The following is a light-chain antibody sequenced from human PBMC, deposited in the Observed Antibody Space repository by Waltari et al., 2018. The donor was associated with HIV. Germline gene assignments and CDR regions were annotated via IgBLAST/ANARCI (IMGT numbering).Light chain of an antibody. V-gene: IGLV3-21*04. CDR1: NIESKS. J-gene: IGLJ2*01. CDR3: QVWDRSSDQVI. Sequence: YELTQPPSVSVAPGQTAMITCGGTNIESKSVQWYQQKPGQAPVLVIYFDRDRPSGIPERFSGSVSGNTATLTISRVDAGDEADYYCQVWDRSSDQVIFGGGTKLTVL. CDR2: FDR.